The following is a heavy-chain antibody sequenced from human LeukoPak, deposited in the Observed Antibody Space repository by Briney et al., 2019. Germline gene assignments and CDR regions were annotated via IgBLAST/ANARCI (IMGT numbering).Heavy chain of an antibody. J-gene: IGHJ4*02. CDR1: GFAFSDYS. Sequence: GGSLRLSCAASGFAFSDYSVNWVRQAPGKGLEWVSYISSSDNTIHYADSVKGRFTISRDNAKNSLYLEMNSLRDGDTAVYYCARVHRGYSYGRLDYWGQGTLVTVSS. D-gene: IGHD5-18*01. CDR3: ARVHRGYSYGRLDY. CDR2: ISSSDNTI. V-gene: IGHV3-48*02.